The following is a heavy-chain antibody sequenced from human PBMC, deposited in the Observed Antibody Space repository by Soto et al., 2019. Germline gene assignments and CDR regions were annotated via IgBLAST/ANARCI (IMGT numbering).Heavy chain of an antibody. Sequence: GGSLRLSCAVSGFTFSSYSMNWVRQAPGKGLEWVSSISSGSSYIYYADSVRGRFTVSRDNAKSSLYLQMNSLRAEDTAVYYCATQMDYNILTGYRPFDYWGQGTLVTVSS. V-gene: IGHV3-21*01. J-gene: IGHJ4*02. CDR3: ATQMDYNILTGYRPFDY. CDR2: ISSGSSYI. CDR1: GFTFSSYS. D-gene: IGHD3-9*01.